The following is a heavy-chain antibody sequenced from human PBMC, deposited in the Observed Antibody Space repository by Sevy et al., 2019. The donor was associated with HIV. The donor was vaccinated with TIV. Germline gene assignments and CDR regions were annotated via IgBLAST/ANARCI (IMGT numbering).Heavy chain of an antibody. J-gene: IGHJ4*02. CDR2: IKSKTDGGTT. CDR3: TTAYAVAGFDY. CDR1: GFTFSNAW. D-gene: IGHD6-19*01. Sequence: GGFLRLSCAASGFTFSNAWMSCVRQAPGKGLEGVGRIKSKTDGGTTEYAAPVKGRFTIARDDSKNTLYLQMNSLKTEDTAVHYCTTAYAVAGFDYWGQGTLVIVSS. V-gene: IGHV3-15*01.